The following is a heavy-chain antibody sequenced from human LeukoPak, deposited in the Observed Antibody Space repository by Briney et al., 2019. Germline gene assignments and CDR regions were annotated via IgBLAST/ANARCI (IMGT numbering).Heavy chain of an antibody. J-gene: IGHJ4*02. D-gene: IGHD6-19*01. Sequence: GESLKISCKGSGYRFASYWISWVRQMPGKGREWMGRIDPSDSYTNYSPSFEGHVTISADKSISTAYLQWSSLKASDTAFYFCVRHEQWLVQEYWGQGTLVTVSS. CDR2: IDPSDSYT. CDR3: VRHEQWLVQEY. V-gene: IGHV5-10-1*01. CDR1: GYRFASYW.